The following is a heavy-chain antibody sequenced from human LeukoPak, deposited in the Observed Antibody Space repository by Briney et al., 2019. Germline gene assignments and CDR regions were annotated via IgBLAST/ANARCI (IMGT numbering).Heavy chain of an antibody. CDR1: GGTFSSYA. CDR3: ARGVKGATGTPFDP. Sequence: ASVKVSCKASGGTFSSYAISWVRQAPGQGLEWMGGIIPIFGTANYAQKFQGRVTITADESTSTAYMELSSLRSEDTAVYYCARGVKGATGTPFDPWGQGTLVTVSS. J-gene: IGHJ5*02. D-gene: IGHD1-1*01. CDR2: IIPIFGTA. V-gene: IGHV1-69*13.